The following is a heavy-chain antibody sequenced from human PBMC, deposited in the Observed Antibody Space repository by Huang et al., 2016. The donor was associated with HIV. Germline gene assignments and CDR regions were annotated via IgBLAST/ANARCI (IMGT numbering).Heavy chain of an antibody. D-gene: IGHD6-25*01. CDR1: GFTFKDAW. CDR2: IKTKDDGGTT. J-gene: IGHJ4*02. Sequence: EVQLVESGGGLVKPGGSLRLSCAAFGFTFKDAWMSWVRKTSGKGLEWVGLIKTKDDGGTTDYAAPVKGRFSMSRDDSKNTFYLQMNSLKSEDTAVYYCTTWARTSAGGNWGQGTLVSVSS. V-gene: IGHV3-15*01. CDR3: TTWARTSAGGN.